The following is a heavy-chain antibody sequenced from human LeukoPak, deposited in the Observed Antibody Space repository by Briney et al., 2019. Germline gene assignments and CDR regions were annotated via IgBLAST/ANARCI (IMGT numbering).Heavy chain of an antibody. Sequence: SQTLSLTCAVSGGSISSGGYYWSWIRQPPGKGLEWIGYIYHSGSTYYNPSLKSRVTMSVDTSKNQFSLKLSSVTAADTAVYYCARLLSGSYSDFDYWGQGTLVTVSS. J-gene: IGHJ4*02. CDR2: IYHSGST. D-gene: IGHD1-26*01. CDR3: ARLLSGSYSDFDY. CDR1: GGSISSGGYY. V-gene: IGHV4-30-2*01.